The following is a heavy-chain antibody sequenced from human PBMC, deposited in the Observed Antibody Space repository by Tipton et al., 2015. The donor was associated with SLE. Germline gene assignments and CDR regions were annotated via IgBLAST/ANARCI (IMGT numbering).Heavy chain of an antibody. Sequence: TLSLTCAVSGGSINSGDYSWSWIRQPPGKGLEWIGYVDYSGSPNYNPSLNGRVTISVDTSKNQFSLKLTPVTAADTAVYYCARGRVVHQWFGYYYIDVGGNGTTVTVSS. CDR2: VDYSGSP. V-gene: IGHV4-61*08. CDR3: ARGRVVHQWFGYYYIDV. CDR1: GGSINSGDYS. J-gene: IGHJ6*03. D-gene: IGHD3-10*01.